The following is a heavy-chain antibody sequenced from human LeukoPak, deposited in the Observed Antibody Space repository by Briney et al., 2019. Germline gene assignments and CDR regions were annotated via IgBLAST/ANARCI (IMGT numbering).Heavy chain of an antibody. J-gene: IGHJ4*02. V-gene: IGHV4-59*01. CDR2: IYYSGST. CDR1: GGSISSYY. D-gene: IGHD1-26*01. Sequence: PSETLSLTCTVSGGSISSYYWSWIRQPPGKGLEWIGYIYYSGSTNYNPSLTSRVTISVDTSKNQFSLKLSSVTAADTAVYYCALGGATETFDYWGQGTLVTVSS. CDR3: ALGGATETFDY.